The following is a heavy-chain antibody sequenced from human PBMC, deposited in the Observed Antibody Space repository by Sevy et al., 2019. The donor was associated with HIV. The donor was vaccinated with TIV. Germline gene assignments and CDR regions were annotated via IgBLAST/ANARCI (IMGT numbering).Heavy chain of an antibody. CDR2: IDPSDSYT. Sequence: GESLKISCKGSGYSFTSYWISWVRQMPGKGLEWMGRIDPSDSYTNYSPSFQGHVTISADKSISTAYLQWSSLKASDTAMYYCARGAPLLHAYSSSDADYWGQGTLVTVSS. J-gene: IGHJ4*02. D-gene: IGHD6-6*01. V-gene: IGHV5-10-1*01. CDR3: ARGAPLLHAYSSSDADY. CDR1: GYSFTSYW.